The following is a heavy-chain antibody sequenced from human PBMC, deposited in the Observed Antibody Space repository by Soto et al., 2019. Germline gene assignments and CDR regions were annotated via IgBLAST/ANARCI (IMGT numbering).Heavy chain of an antibody. J-gene: IGHJ4*02. CDR1: GDTFSSYA. Sequence: QVQLVQSGAEVKKPGSSVKVSCKASGDTFSSYAISWVRQAPGQGLEWMGGIIPIFGTANYAQKFQGRVTITADESTSTDYMELSSLRAEDTAVYYCARGREYYASSGYLEYWGQGTLVTLAS. V-gene: IGHV1-69*01. CDR3: ARGREYYASSGYLEY. D-gene: IGHD3-22*01. CDR2: IIPIFGTA.